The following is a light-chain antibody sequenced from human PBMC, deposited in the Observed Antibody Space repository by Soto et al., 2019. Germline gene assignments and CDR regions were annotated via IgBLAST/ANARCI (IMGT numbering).Light chain of an antibody. Sequence: EIPMHQSPSTLSASVGDRFILTCRASQSISGWLAWYKQKPGIAPKLLIYKASTLQDGVPPRFRGSGFGTEFTLTISSLHPEDCGLYYCQQYDVYSTLGQGTQVDIK. J-gene: IGKJ1*01. CDR2: KAS. V-gene: IGKV1-5*03. CDR1: QSISGW. CDR3: QQYDVYST.